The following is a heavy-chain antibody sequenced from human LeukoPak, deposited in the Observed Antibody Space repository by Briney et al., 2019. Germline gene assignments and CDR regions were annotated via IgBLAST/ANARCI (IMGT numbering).Heavy chain of an antibody. CDR1: GFTFDDYA. Sequence: GGSLRLSCAASGFTFDDYAMHWVRQAPGKGLEWVSGINWNGGSTGYEDSVKGRFTISRDNAKKSLYLQMNSLRAEDTALYHCARGAYHTFDYWGQGTLVTVSS. J-gene: IGHJ4*02. CDR2: INWNGGST. CDR3: ARGAYHTFDY. V-gene: IGHV3-20*01.